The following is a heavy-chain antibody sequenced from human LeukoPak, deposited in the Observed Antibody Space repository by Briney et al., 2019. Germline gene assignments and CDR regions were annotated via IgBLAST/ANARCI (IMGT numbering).Heavy chain of an antibody. J-gene: IGHJ4*02. CDR2: IYYSGST. CDR1: GGSISSGGYY. Sequence: PSETLSLTCTVSGGSISSGGYYWSWIRQHPGKGLEWIGYIYYSGSTYYNPSLKSRVTISVDTSKNQFSLKLSSVTAADTAVYYCARGVVTVAPDYWGQGTLVTVSS. V-gene: IGHV4-31*03. D-gene: IGHD6-19*01. CDR3: ARGVVTVAPDY.